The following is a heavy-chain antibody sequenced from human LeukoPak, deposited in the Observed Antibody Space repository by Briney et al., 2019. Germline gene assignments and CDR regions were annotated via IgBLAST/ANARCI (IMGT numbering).Heavy chain of an antibody. J-gene: IGHJ4*02. V-gene: IGHV3-23*01. CDR2: ISGSGGST. Sequence: PGGSLRLSCAASGFTFSSYWMHWVRQAPGKGLEWVSAISGSGGSTYYADSVKGRFTISRDNSKNTLYLQMNSLRAEDTAVYYCAKVAYDYGDYFDYWGQGTLVTVSS. CDR1: GFTFSSYW. D-gene: IGHD4-17*01. CDR3: AKVAYDYGDYFDY.